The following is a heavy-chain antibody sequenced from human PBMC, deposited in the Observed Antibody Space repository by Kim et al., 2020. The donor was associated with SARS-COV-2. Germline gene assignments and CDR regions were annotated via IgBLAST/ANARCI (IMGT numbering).Heavy chain of an antibody. J-gene: IGHJ6*02. D-gene: IGHD6-6*01. Sequence: AASVKGRFTISTDNSKNTLYLQRNSVSAEDTAVYYCARSIAGSYYYGMDVWGQGTTVTVSS. CDR3: ARSIAGSYYYGMDV. V-gene: IGHV3-30*01.